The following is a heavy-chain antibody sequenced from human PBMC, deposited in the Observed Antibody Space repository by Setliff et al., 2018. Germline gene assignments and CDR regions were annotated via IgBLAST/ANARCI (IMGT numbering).Heavy chain of an antibody. J-gene: IGHJ4*02. CDR3: ARLVRYCTTTTCQSVPGAEV. CDR1: GYTFTSYG. CDR2: VTVYNGNT. V-gene: IGHV1-18*01. Sequence: ASVKVSCKASGYTFTSYGISWVRQAPGQGLEWMGWVTVYNGNTKYAQNLQGRLTLTTDISTSTAYMELGSLTTDDTAVYYCARLVRYCTTTTCQSVPGAEVWGQGTLVTVFS. D-gene: IGHD2-8*01.